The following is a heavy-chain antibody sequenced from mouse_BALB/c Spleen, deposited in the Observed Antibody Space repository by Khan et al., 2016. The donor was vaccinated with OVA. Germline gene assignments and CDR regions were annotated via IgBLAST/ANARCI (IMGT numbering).Heavy chain of an antibody. V-gene: IGHV5-6-5*01. J-gene: IGHJ2*01. D-gene: IGHD2-14*01. CDR1: GFTFSSYV. Sequence: EVELEESGGELVKPGGSLKVSCAVSGFTFSSYVMSWVRQTPEKRLEWVASISSGGTTSYPDSVMGRFTISSDNDWNILYLQRSGLWSEDTAMYYCGREAYRYDEYYFDYWGQGTTLTVSS. CDR3: GREAYRYDEYYFDY. CDR2: ISSGGTT.